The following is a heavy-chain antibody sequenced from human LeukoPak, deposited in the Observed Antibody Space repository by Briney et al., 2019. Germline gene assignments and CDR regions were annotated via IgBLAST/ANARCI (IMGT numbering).Heavy chain of an antibody. J-gene: IGHJ5*02. Sequence: ASVKVSCKASGYTFTSYDIHWVRQATGQGLEWMGWMNPNSGNTGHAQKFQGRVTMTRDTSINTAYMELSSLRSDDTAVYYCARDRSRESGYCSGGSCYSYWFDPWGQGTLVTVSS. CDR2: MNPNSGNT. CDR3: ARDRSRESGYCSGGSCYSYWFDP. V-gene: IGHV1-8*01. CDR1: GYTFTSYD. D-gene: IGHD2-15*01.